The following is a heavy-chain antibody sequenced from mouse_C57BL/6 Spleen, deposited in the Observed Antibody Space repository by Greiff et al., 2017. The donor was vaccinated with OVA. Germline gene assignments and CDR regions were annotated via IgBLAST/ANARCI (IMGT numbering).Heavy chain of an antibody. CDR3: ASYYYGFFDY. CDR1: GFSLTSYG. V-gene: IGHV2-2*01. J-gene: IGHJ2*01. CDR2: IWRGGST. Sequence: QVQLQQSGPGLVQPSQSLSITCTVSGFSLTSYGVHWVRQSPGKGLEWLGVIWRGGSTDYNAAFISRLSISKDNSKSQVFFKMNSLQADDTAIYYCASYYYGFFDYWGQGTTLTVSS. D-gene: IGHD1-1*01.